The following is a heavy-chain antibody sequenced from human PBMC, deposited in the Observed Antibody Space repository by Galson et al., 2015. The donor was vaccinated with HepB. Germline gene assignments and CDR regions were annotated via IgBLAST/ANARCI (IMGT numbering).Heavy chain of an antibody. D-gene: IGHD3-3*02. V-gene: IGHV1-46*01. Sequence: SVKVSCKVSGDTSTSYFLNWLRQAPGQGLQWLGNIMPLFGVTQFAENLQGRLTLNADMSTGIFYMELRSLRSEDTAVYYCARDRPYNGSVSQLHFWGQGTLVTVSS. CDR1: GDTSTSYF. CDR2: IMPLFGVT. CDR3: ARDRPYNGSVSQLHF. J-gene: IGHJ4*02.